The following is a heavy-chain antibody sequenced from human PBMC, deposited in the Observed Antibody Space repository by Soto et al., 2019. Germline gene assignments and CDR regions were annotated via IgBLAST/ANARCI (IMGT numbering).Heavy chain of an antibody. D-gene: IGHD6-6*01. J-gene: IGHJ6*02. CDR3: ARDREYSSSSYYYYGMDV. CDR2: TYYRSKWYN. CDR1: GDSVSSNSAA. V-gene: IGHV6-1*01. Sequence: SQTLSLTCAISGDSVSSNSAAWNWIRQSPSRGLEWLGRTYYRSKWYNDYAVSVKSRITINPDTPKNQFSLQLNSVTPEDTAVYYCARDREYSSSSYYYYGMDVWGQGTTVTVSS.